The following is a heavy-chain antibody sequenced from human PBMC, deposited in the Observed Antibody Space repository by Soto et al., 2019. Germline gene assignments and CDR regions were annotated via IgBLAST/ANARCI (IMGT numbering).Heavy chain of an antibody. J-gene: IGHJ4*02. CDR1: GYTFTSYA. D-gene: IGHD1-26*01. Sequence: AASVKVSCKASGYTFTSYAMHWVRHAPGQRLGWRGWINAGNGNTKYSQKVQGRVTITRDTYASTAYMELSSVRSEDTAVYYCARSIMELQALDYFEYWGPGTLVSVS. CDR3: ARSIMELQALDYFEY. CDR2: INAGNGNT. V-gene: IGHV1-3*01.